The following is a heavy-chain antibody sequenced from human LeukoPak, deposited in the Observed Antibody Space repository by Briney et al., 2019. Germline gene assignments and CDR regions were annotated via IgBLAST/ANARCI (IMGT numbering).Heavy chain of an antibody. D-gene: IGHD1-14*01. Sequence: GGSLRLSCAASGFTFSSYSMNWVRQAPGKGLEWVSYISSSSSTIYYADSVKGRFTISRDNAKNSLYLQMNSLRAEDTAVYYCAKDLDRIVGTYWGQGTLVTVSS. CDR1: GFTFSSYS. J-gene: IGHJ4*02. V-gene: IGHV3-48*04. CDR2: ISSSSSTI. CDR3: AKDLDRIVGTY.